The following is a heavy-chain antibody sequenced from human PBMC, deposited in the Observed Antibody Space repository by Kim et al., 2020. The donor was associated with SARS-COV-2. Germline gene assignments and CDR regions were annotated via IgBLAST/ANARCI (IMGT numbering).Heavy chain of an antibody. CDR3: ARGGYGDYSNY. CDR1: GFRFEDYG. J-gene: IGHJ4*02. CDR2: LNWNGGSA. Sequence: GGSLRLSCAASGFRFEDYGMSWVRQAPGKGLEWVSGLNWNGGSAGYVDSVKGRFTISGDNAKKTLYLEMNSLRVEDTALYYCARGGYGDYSNYWGQGALVTVSS. D-gene: IGHD3-22*01. V-gene: IGHV3-20*04.